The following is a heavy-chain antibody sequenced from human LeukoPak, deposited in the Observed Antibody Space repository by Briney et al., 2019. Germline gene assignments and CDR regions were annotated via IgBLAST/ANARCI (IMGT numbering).Heavy chain of an antibody. CDR1: GYTFTSYY. D-gene: IGHD3-22*01. CDR2: INPSGGST. Sequence: GASVKVSCKASGYTFTSYYMHWVRQAPGQGLEWMGIINPSGGSTSYAQKFQGRVTMTRDMSTSTVYMELSSLRSEDTAVYYCARGVGGGMIVVVNIDYWGQGTLVTVSS. V-gene: IGHV1-46*01. J-gene: IGHJ4*02. CDR3: ARGVGGGMIVVVNIDY.